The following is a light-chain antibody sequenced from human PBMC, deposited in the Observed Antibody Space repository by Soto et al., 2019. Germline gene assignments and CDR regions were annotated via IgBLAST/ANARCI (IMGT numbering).Light chain of an antibody. CDR2: DAF. J-gene: IGKJ4*01. CDR3: QQRSSWPRT. CDR1: QSVGSY. Sequence: EIVLTQSPATLSLSPGERATLSCRASQSVGSYFAWYQQKPGQAPRLLIYDAFSRATGIPARFSGSGSGTDFTLTISSLEPEDFAVYFCQQRSSWPRTVGGGTMVEI. V-gene: IGKV3-11*01.